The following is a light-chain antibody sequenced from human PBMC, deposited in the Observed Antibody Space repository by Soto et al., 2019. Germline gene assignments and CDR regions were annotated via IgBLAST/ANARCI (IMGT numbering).Light chain of an antibody. J-gene: IGKJ3*01. V-gene: IGKV3-20*01. CDR2: DAS. Sequence: EFVLTQSPGTLSLSPGERATLSCRASQTVRNNYLAWYQQKPGQAPRLLIYDASSRATGIPDRFSGGGSGTDFTLTISRLEPEDFATYYCQQYDDLPLSFGPGTKVEI. CDR1: QTVRNNY. CDR3: QQYDDLPLS.